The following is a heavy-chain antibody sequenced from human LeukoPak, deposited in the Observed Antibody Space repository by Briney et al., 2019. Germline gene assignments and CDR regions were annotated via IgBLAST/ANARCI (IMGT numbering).Heavy chain of an antibody. CDR3: AKLLDLGGTVT. D-gene: IGHD2-15*01. CDR2: ISGSGVST. V-gene: IGHV3-23*01. Sequence: GGSLRLPCADSRFTLRSFGMSWVGQAPGKRLEWVSSISGSGVSTYYADSVKGRFTISRDNSQNTLYLQMNSLRAEDTAVYYCAKLLDLGGTVTCGQGALVTVSS. J-gene: IGHJ5*02. CDR1: RFTLRSFG.